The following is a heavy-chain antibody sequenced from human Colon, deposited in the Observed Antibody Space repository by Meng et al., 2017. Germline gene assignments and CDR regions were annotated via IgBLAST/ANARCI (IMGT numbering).Heavy chain of an antibody. CDR2: TSHSGST. CDR1: GGSISRSDW. J-gene: IGHJ4*02. V-gene: IGHV4-4*02. D-gene: IGHD3-22*01. Sequence: QGQLQQGGAGLLKPSETLSLSCAVSGGSISRSDWWSWVRQPPGKGLEWIGETSHSGSTNYSPSLKSRVTISLDKSKNQLSLKLNSVTAADTAVYYCASSDYYRSDYWGQGTLVTVSS. CDR3: ASSDYYRSDY.